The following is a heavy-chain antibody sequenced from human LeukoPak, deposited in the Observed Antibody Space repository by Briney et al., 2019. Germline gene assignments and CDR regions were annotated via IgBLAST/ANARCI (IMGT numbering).Heavy chain of an antibody. V-gene: IGHV4-39*01. CDR3: VRHDGRGGATMGALDS. J-gene: IGHJ4*02. Sequence: SETLSLTCTVSAVSISSSSHHWGWIRQSPGKGLEWIGSIYYGRTTYYNPSLNSRVTISVVTSKNQFSLQLNSVTAADTAAYYCVRHDGRGGATMGALDSWGQGSLVTVSS. CDR2: IYYGRTT. CDR1: AVSISSSSHH. D-gene: IGHD5-12*01.